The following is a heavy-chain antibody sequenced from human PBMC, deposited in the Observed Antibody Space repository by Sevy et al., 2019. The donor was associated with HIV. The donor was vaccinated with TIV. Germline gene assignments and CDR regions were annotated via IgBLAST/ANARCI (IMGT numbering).Heavy chain of an antibody. Sequence: GGSLRLSCVASGFTFRSYWMSWVRQAPGKGLEWVANIKLDGSEKYYVDSVKGRFTISRDNSKNSVYLQMNSLRAEDTAVYFCAREGYYDYIWGSYRYFNDYWGQGTLVTVSS. J-gene: IGHJ4*02. D-gene: IGHD3-16*02. CDR2: IKLDGSEK. CDR3: AREGYYDYIWGSYRYFNDY. CDR1: GFTFRSYW. V-gene: IGHV3-7*03.